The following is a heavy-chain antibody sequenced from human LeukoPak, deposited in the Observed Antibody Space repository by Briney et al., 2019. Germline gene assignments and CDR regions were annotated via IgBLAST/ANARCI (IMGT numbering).Heavy chain of an antibody. V-gene: IGHV3-23*01. Sequence: GGSLRLSCAASGFTFSSYAMSWVRQAPGKGLEWVTAISGSGGSTYYADSVKGRFTISRDNSKNTLYLQMNSLRAEDTAVYYCAEDSIQEGITMIVVVIALAAFDIWGQGTMVTVSS. CDR3: AEDSIQEGITMIVVVIALAAFDI. CDR2: ISGSGGST. CDR1: GFTFSSYA. D-gene: IGHD3-22*01. J-gene: IGHJ3*02.